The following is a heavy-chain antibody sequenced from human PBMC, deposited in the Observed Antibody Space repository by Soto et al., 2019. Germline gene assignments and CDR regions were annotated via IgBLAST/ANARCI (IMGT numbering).Heavy chain of an antibody. CDR2: IYNGDST. D-gene: IGHD4-17*01. CDR3: ARGDYTLVPDY. CDR1: GFTVSSNY. Sequence: EVQLVESGGGLVQPGGSLRLSCAASGFTVSSNYMSWVRQAPGKGLEWVSIIYNGDSTYYADSVKGRFTISRDNSKNTLYLQMNSLRAEDTAVYYCARGDYTLVPDYWGQGTLVTVSS. J-gene: IGHJ4*02. V-gene: IGHV3-66*01.